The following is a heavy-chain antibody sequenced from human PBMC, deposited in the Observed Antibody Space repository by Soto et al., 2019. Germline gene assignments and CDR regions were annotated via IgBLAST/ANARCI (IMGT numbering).Heavy chain of an antibody. Sequence: QVQLVQSGAEVKKPGSSVRVSCKASGGTFSTYTISWVQQAPGQGLEWMGRIIPIVDRANYAQKFQGRVTITADKSTSTAYMELSSLRSDDTAVYYCARDLAITVPAPMGYWGQGTLVTVSS. D-gene: IGHD2-2*01. CDR1: GGTFSTYT. V-gene: IGHV1-69*08. CDR3: ARDLAITVPAPMGY. J-gene: IGHJ4*02. CDR2: IIPIVDRA.